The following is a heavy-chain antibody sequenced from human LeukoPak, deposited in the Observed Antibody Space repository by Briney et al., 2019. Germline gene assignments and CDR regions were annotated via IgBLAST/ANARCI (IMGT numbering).Heavy chain of an antibody. CDR3: ATMDSSGFYLDY. V-gene: IGHV1-69*13. J-gene: IGHJ4*02. Sequence: RAASVKVSCKASGGTFSGYAITWVRQAPGQGLEWMGGIIPIFGTTNNAQKFQGRVTITADESTSTAYMELSSLRYDDTAVYYCATMDSSGFYLDYWGQGTLVTVSS. D-gene: IGHD3-22*01. CDR2: IIPIFGTT. CDR1: GGTFSGYA.